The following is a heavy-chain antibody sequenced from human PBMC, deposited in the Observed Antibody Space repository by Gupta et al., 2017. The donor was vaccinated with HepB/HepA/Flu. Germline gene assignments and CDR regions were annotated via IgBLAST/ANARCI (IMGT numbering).Heavy chain of an antibody. V-gene: IGHV1-69*06. CDR3: TRGVAGGRWFDP. D-gene: IGHD1-26*01. CDR1: GGTLSSFA. Sequence: QLVQSGAAAKKPGSAVRVACKTSGGTLSSFAFNWVRQAPGQGLEWMGGIIPLFGTSKHAQGFQDRLTITADKSTNTVYMELTSLRPEDTAVYYCTRGVAGGRWFDPWGQGTLVTVSS. J-gene: IGHJ5*02. CDR2: IIPLFGTS.